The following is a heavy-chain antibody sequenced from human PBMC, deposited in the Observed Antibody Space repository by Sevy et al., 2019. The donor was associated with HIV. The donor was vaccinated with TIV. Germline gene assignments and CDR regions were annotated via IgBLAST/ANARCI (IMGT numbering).Heavy chain of an antibody. J-gene: IGHJ3*02. CDR2: ISSSSSYI. CDR3: ARDPRASSGYYDAFDI. V-gene: IGHV3-21*01. CDR1: GFTFSSYS. D-gene: IGHD3-22*01. Sequence: GGSLRLSCAASGFTFSSYSMNWVRQAPGKGLEWVSSISSSSSYIYYVDSVKGRFTISRDNAKNSLYLQMNSLRAEDTAVYYCARDPRASSGYYDAFDIWGQGTMVTVSS.